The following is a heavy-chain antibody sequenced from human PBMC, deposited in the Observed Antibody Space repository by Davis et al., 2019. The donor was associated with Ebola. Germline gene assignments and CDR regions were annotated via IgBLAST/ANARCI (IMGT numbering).Heavy chain of an antibody. CDR1: GGSFSGYY. Sequence: MPSETLSLTCAVYGGSFSGYYWGWIRQPPGKGLEWIGSIYYSGSTNYNPSLKSRVTISVDTSKNQFSLKLSSVTAADTAVYYCASGSSRLHSSSWYRYWGQGTLVTVSS. V-gene: IGHV4-34*01. J-gene: IGHJ4*02. CDR3: ASGSSRLHSSSWYRY. CDR2: IYYSGST. D-gene: IGHD6-13*01.